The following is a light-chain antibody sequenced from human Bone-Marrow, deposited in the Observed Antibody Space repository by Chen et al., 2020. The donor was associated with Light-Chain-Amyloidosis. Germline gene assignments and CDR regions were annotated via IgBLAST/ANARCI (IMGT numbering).Light chain of an antibody. Sequence: SYVLTQPSSVSVAPGQTATIACGGNNIGSTSVHWYQQTPGQAPLLVVYDDSDRPSGIPERWSGSNSGNTATLTLRRVEAGEEADYYGQVWDRSSDRPGFGGGTKLTVL. CDR1: NIGSTS. CDR2: DDS. CDR3: QVWDRSSDRPG. J-gene: IGLJ3*02. V-gene: IGLV3-21*02.